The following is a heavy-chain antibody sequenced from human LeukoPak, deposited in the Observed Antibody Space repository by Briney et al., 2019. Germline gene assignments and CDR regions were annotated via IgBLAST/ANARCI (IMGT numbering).Heavy chain of an antibody. J-gene: IGHJ5*02. D-gene: IGHD6-13*01. V-gene: IGHV3-33*08. CDR1: RFTFSSYA. CDR2: IWYDGSNK. Sequence: GGSLRLSCAASRFTFSSYAMHWVRQAPGKGLEWVAVIWYDGSNKYYADSVKGRFTISRDNSKNTLYLQMSSLRAEDTAVYYCARDSGSSWYALSHHWFDPWGQGTLVTVSS. CDR3: ARDSGSSWYALSHHWFDP.